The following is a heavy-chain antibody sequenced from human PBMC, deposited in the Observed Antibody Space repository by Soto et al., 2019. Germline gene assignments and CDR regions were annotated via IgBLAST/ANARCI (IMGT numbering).Heavy chain of an antibody. Sequence: PGESLKISCKASGYDFTNYWIAWVRQTPERGLEWMGMIYPGDSDIRYNPSFRGRVTISADKSITSAFVQWGSLKASDTAIYYCARFRAPRRQLISMSFHLWGLGTLVTVSS. D-gene: IGHD6-13*01. CDR2: IYPGDSDI. CDR3: ARFRAPRRQLISMSFHL. CDR1: GYDFTNYW. V-gene: IGHV5-51*01. J-gene: IGHJ4*03.